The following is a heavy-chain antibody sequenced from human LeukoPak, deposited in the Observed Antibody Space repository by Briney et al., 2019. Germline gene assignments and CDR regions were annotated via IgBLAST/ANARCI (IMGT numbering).Heavy chain of an antibody. D-gene: IGHD4-17*01. J-gene: IGHJ6*02. V-gene: IGHV3-33*01. Sequence: GGSLILSCAASGFTFSSYGMHWVRQAPGKGLEWVAVIWYDGSNKYYADSVKGRFTISRDNSKNTLYLQMNSLRAEDTAVYYCARLMSTVTNAPLMYYYYYGMDVWGQGTTATVSS. CDR3: ARLMSTVTNAPLMYYYYYGMDV. CDR2: IWYDGSNK. CDR1: GFTFSSYG.